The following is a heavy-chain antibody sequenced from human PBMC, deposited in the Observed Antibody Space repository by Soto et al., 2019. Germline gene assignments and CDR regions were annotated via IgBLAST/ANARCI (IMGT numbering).Heavy chain of an antibody. Sequence: GGSLRLSCVASEFTFSNYAMNWVRQAPGKGLEWVSAISGSGGSTYYADSVKGRFTISRDNSKNTLYLQVNSLRAEDTAVYYCAKATRYSGGSGPFDYWGQGTLVTVSS. CDR2: ISGSGGST. D-gene: IGHD1-26*01. J-gene: IGHJ4*02. CDR1: EFTFSNYA. CDR3: AKATRYSGGSGPFDY. V-gene: IGHV3-23*01.